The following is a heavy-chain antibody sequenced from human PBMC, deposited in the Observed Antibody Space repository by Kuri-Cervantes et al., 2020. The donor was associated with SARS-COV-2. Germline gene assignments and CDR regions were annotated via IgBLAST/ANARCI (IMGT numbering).Heavy chain of an antibody. CDR3: ARGGRAYYDFWSGYYKEHYYFDY. J-gene: IGHJ4*02. CDR2: IYYSGST. CDR1: GGSISSYY. D-gene: IGHD3-3*01. V-gene: IGHV4-59*08. Sequence: SETLSLTCTVSGGSISSYYWSWIRQPPGKGLEWIGYIYYSGSTNYNPSLKSRVTISVDTSKNQFSLKLSSVTAADTAVYYCARGGRAYYDFWSGYYKEHYYFDYWGQRTLVTVSS.